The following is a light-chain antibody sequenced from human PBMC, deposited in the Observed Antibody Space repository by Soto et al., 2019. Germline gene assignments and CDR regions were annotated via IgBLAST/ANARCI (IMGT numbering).Light chain of an antibody. V-gene: IGKV3-11*01. Sequence: ENVLTQSPGTLSLSPGERATLSCRASQSVGRNYLAWFQQKPGQAPRLLIYDASNRATGVPARFRGSGSGTDFTLTISSLEPEDFSVYYCQQRSNWPITFGQGTRLEIK. CDR1: QSVGRN. J-gene: IGKJ5*01. CDR3: QQRSNWPIT. CDR2: DAS.